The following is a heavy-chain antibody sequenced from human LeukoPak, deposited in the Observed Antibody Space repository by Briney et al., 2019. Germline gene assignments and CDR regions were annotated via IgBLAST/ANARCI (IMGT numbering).Heavy chain of an antibody. CDR1: GGSISSFY. CDR2: IYYSGST. CDR3: AREGHYDYGDSFDY. V-gene: IGHV4-59*01. J-gene: IGHJ4*02. Sequence: SETLSLTCTVSGGSISSFYWSWIRQPPGKGLEWIGYIYYSGSTNYNPSLKSRVTISVDTSKNQFSLKLSSVTAADTAVYYCAREGHYDYGDSFDYWGQGTLVTVSS. D-gene: IGHD4-17*01.